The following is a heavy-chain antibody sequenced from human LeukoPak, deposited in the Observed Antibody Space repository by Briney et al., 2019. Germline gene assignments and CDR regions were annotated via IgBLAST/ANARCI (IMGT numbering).Heavy chain of an antibody. CDR3: ARKQLGMRDKADYYYYLDV. CDR1: GGTFISYA. Sequence: ASVKVSFKASGGTFISYAISWVRQAPGQGLEWMGGIIPIFGTANYAQKFQGRVTITTDESTSTAYMELSSLRSEDTAVYYCARKQLGMRDKADYYYYLDVWGKGTTVTVSS. CDR2: IIPIFGTA. D-gene: IGHD7-27*01. V-gene: IGHV1-69*05. J-gene: IGHJ6*03.